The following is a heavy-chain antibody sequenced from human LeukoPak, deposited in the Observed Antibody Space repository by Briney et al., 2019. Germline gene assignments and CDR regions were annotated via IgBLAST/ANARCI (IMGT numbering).Heavy chain of an antibody. J-gene: IGHJ4*02. CDR3: ARIPDDYGDYVDY. V-gene: IGHV3-21*01. CDR1: GFTFSSYS. D-gene: IGHD4-17*01. CDR2: ISSSSSYI. Sequence: GGSLRPSCAASGFTFSSYSMNWVRQAPGKGLEWVSSISSSSSYIHYADSVKGRFTISRDNAKNSLYLQMNSLRAEDTAVYYCARIPDDYGDYVDYWGQGTLVTVSS.